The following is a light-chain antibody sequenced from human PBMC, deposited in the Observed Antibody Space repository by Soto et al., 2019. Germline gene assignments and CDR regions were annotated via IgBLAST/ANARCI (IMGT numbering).Light chain of an antibody. CDR2: EDS. Sequence: SYELPQPPSVSVSPGQTARITCSGDALPKKYAYWYQQKSGQAPVLVIYEDSKRPSGIPERFSGPSSGTMATLTISGAQVEDEADYYCYSTDSSGNHSVFGTGTKVTVL. J-gene: IGLJ1*01. CDR3: YSTDSSGNHSV. CDR1: ALPKKY. V-gene: IGLV3-10*01.